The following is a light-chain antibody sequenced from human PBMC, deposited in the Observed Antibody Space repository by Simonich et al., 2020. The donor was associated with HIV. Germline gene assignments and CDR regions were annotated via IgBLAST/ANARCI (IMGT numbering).Light chain of an antibody. V-gene: IGKV3-11*01. CDR3: QQRSNWPLT. J-gene: IGKJ4*01. CDR1: QSVYNRY. Sequence: EIVLTQSPGTLSLSPGERATLSCWASQSVYNRYLAWYQQKPGQAPRLLIYGASTRATGIPARFSGSGSGTDFTLTISSLEPEDFAVYYCQQRSNWPLTFGGGTKVEIK. CDR2: GAS.